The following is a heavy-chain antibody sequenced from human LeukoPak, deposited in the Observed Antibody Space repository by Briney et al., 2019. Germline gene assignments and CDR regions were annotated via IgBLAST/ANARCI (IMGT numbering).Heavy chain of an antibody. CDR1: GFAVSSNY. Sequence: GGSLRLSCAAAGFAVSSNYMDWARQAPGKGLEWVSVIYSDGSTYYADSVKGRFTISRDMTKNTLFLKMTSLRAEDTAVYYCAKVKGWYGEGYFDYWGQGTLVTVSS. J-gene: IGHJ4*02. D-gene: IGHD3-10*01. V-gene: IGHV3-53*01. CDR3: AKVKGWYGEGYFDY. CDR2: IYSDGST.